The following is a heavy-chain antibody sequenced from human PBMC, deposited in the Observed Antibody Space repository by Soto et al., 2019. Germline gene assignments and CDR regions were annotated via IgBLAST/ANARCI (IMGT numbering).Heavy chain of an antibody. CDR3: THLRVSVAAGY. V-gene: IGHV3-15*07. D-gene: IGHD6-19*01. J-gene: IGHJ4*02. CDR1: GFTFNNAW. Sequence: GGSLRLSCAASGFTFNNAWMHWVRQAPGKGLEWVGRIASKTDGGTTDYAAPVEGRFTISRDDSQNMVYLQMNSLKTEDTAVYYCTHLRVSVAAGYWGQGTLVTVSS. CDR2: IASKTDGGTT.